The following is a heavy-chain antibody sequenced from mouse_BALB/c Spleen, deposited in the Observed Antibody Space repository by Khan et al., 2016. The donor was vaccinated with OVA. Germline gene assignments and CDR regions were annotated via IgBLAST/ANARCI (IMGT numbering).Heavy chain of an antibody. D-gene: IGHD1-1*01. CDR3: ARHNYGPFAY. Sequence: EVELVESGGDLVKPGGSLKLSCAASGFTFSTFAMSWVRQTPDKRLEWVATISLGGDYIYCPHSVKGRFTVSRDYSSNSRYRQMSSQGSEDTDMYYYARHNYGPFAYWGQGTLVTVSA. CDR1: GFTFSTFA. J-gene: IGHJ3*01. CDR2: ISLGGDYI. V-gene: IGHV5-9-3*01.